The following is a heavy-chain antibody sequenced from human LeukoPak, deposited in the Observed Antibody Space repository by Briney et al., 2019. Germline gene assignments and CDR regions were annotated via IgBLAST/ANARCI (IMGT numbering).Heavy chain of an antibody. Sequence: GGSLRLSCAASGFTFSDYYMSWIRQAPGKGLEWVSYISSSGSTIYYADSVKGRFTISRDNSKNTLYLQMNSLRAEDTAVYYCAKDHPYRGSYPTYCDYYGMDVWGQGTTVTVSS. J-gene: IGHJ6*02. D-gene: IGHD1-26*01. CDR3: AKDHPYRGSYPTYCDYYGMDV. V-gene: IGHV3-11*01. CDR1: GFTFSDYY. CDR2: ISSSGSTI.